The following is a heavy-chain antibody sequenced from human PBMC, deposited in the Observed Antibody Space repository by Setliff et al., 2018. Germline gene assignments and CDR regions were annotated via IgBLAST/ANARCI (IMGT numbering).Heavy chain of an antibody. CDR2: TYYSGNT. V-gene: IGHV4-39*07. J-gene: IGHJ4*02. CDR1: GASVSGNSYY. D-gene: IGHD3-22*01. Sequence: SETLSLTCTVSGASVSGNSYYWGWIRQPPGKGLEWIASTYYSGNTYYNPSLKSRVTISVDTSKNQFSLKLTSVTAADTAVYYCARAPRYFDPTGSHFDFWGQGTRVTV. CDR3: ARAPRYFDPTGSHFDF.